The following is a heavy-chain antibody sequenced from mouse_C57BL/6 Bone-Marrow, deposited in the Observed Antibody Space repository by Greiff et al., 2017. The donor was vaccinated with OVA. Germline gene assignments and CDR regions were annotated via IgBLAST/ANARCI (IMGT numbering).Heavy chain of an antibody. CDR2: ISYSGST. CDR1: GYSITSGYD. V-gene: IGHV3-1*01. J-gene: IGHJ3*01. CDR3: ARGDYGSSYGFAY. Sequence: EVKLVESGPGMVKPSQSLSLTCTVTGYSITSGYDWHWIRHFPGNKLEWMGYISYSGSTNYNPSLKSRISITHDTSKNHFFLKLNSVTTEDTDTYECARGDYGSSYGFAYWGQGTLVTVSA. D-gene: IGHD1-1*01.